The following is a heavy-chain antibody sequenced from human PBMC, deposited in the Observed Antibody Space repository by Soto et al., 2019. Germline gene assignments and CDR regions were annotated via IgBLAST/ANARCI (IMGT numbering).Heavy chain of an antibody. CDR2: INYRWGT. J-gene: IGHJ6*01. V-gene: IGHV4-59*08. Sequence: QVQLQESGPRLVKPSETLSLTCTVSGGSLRNYYCSWFRQPPGKGLEWVAYINYRWGTFTNPSLLSVVPVSKGLSYEQCYLTHKKVTVAYGAVYNSERQGFGEPHGLVDVGGQGPTVTVSS. CDR1: GGSLRNYY. CDR3: ERQGFGEPHGLVDV. D-gene: IGHD3-10*01.